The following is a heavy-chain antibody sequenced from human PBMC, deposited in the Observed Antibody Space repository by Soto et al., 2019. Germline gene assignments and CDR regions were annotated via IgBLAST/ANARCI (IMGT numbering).Heavy chain of an antibody. CDR1: GFTFSSYG. CDR3: AKGAAAGNYYYYGMDV. J-gene: IGHJ6*02. Sequence: VQLLESGGGLVQPGGSLRLSCAASGFTFSSYGMHWVRQAPGKGLEWVAVISYDGSNKYYADSVKGRFTISRDNSKNTLYLQMNSLRAEDTAVYYCAKGAAAGNYYYYGMDVWGQGTTVTVSS. V-gene: IGHV3-30*18. CDR2: ISYDGSNK. D-gene: IGHD6-13*01.